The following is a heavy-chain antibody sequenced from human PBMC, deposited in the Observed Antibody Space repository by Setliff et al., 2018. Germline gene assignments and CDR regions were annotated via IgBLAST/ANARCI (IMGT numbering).Heavy chain of an antibody. CDR3: ARLRKAVDGINFPRYMDV. Sequence: PSETLSLTCSVSGGSISSYYWSWIRQPPGKGLEWIGNIHTSGTNYNPSLKSRVTISVDTSKNQISLSLSSVTAADTAVYYCARLRKAVDGINFPRYMDVWGKGTTVTVSS. J-gene: IGHJ6*04. V-gene: IGHV4-4*08. D-gene: IGHD6-19*01. CDR2: IHTSGT. CDR1: GGSISSYY.